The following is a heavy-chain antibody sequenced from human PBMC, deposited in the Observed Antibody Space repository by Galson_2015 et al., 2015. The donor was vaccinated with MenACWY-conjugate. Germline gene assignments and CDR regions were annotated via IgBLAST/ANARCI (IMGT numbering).Heavy chain of an antibody. V-gene: IGHV3-30*01. CDR2: MSYDRSNQ. J-gene: IGHJ4*02. CDR3: ARGLIGYSSGPLDF. CDR1: GFTFSSYT. Sequence: SLRLSCAASGFTFSSYTMHWVRQTPGKGLEWVALMSYDRSNQYYADSLKGRLTISRDNSKSTLYLRMDSLRAEDTAVYYCARGLIGYSSGPLDFWGQGALVTVSS. D-gene: IGHD6-19*01.